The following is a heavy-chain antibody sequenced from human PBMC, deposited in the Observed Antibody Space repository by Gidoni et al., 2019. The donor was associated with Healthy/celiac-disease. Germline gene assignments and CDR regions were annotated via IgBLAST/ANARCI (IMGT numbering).Heavy chain of an antibody. CDR2: IYYSGST. Sequence: QVQLQESGPGLVKPSQTLSLTCTVSGGSISSGGSYWSWIRQHPGKGLEWIGYIYYSGSTYYNPSLKSRVTISVDTSKNQFSLKLSSVTAADTAVYYCARDPGNYYDSSGYFWYFDLWGRGTLVTVSS. CDR1: GGSISSGGSY. CDR3: ARDPGNYYDSSGYFWYFDL. J-gene: IGHJ2*01. D-gene: IGHD3-22*01. V-gene: IGHV4-31*03.